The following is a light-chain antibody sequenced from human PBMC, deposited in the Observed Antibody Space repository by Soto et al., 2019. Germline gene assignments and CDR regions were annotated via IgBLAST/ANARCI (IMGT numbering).Light chain of an antibody. Sequence: DIQMTQFPSSLSPSVGDRVTITCRASRSISSYLNWYQQKPGRAPKLLIYAASSLQSGVPSRFSGSVSGTDFTLTISSLQPEDFATYYCQPSYSPYTFGQGTKLEIK. J-gene: IGKJ2*01. CDR1: RSISSY. V-gene: IGKV1-39*01. CDR2: AAS. CDR3: QPSYSPYT.